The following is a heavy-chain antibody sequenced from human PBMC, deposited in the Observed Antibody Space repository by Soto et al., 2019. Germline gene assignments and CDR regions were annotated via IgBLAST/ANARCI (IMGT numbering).Heavy chain of an antibody. J-gene: IGHJ6*02. CDR2: ISYDGSNK. CDR1: GFTFSSYA. CDR3: ARDHERGNMDV. V-gene: IGHV3-30-3*01. D-gene: IGHD4-4*01. Sequence: GGSLRLSCAASGFTFSSYAMHWVRQAPGKGLEWVAVISYDGSNKYYADSVKGRFTISRDNSKNTLYLQMNSLRAEDTAVYYCARDHERGNMDVWGQGTTVTVSS.